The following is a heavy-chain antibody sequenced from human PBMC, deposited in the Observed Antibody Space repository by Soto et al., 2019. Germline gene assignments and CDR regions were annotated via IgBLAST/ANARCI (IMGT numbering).Heavy chain of an antibody. CDR1: GFTFTSNA. CDR2: TTASGDRA. Sequence: GSLRLSCSASGFTFTSNAMHWVRQAPGKGLEWVSGTTASGDRAYYGDSVRGRFSISRDNSKNTVYLQMNSLRADDTAVYYCATRDCSGGTCYFDYWGLGTLVTVSS. D-gene: IGHD2-15*01. V-gene: IGHV3-23*01. CDR3: ATRDCSGGTCYFDY. J-gene: IGHJ4*02.